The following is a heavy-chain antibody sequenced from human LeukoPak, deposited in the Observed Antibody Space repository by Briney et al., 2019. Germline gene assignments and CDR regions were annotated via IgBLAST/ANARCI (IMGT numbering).Heavy chain of an antibody. CDR2: ISDSGSTI. J-gene: IGHJ5*02. CDR1: GFTFSDYY. Sequence: PGGSLRLSCAASGFTFSDYYMSWIRQAPGKGLEWVSYISDSGSTIFYADSVKGRFTISRDNAKNSLYLQMNSLRAEDTAVYYCARRSRRLDENWFDPWGQGTLVTVSS. CDR3: ARRSRRLDENWFDP. D-gene: IGHD2-2*01. V-gene: IGHV3-11*04.